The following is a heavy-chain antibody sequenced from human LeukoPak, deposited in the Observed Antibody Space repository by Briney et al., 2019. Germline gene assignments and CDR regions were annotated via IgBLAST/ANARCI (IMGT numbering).Heavy chain of an antibody. CDR3: AKDGRWLQYYFDY. Sequence: GRSLRLSCAASGFTFSSYAMHWVRQAPGKGLEWVAVISYDGSNKYYADSVKGRFTISRDNSKNTLYLQMNSLRAEDTAVYYCAKDGRWLQYYFDYWGQGTLVTVSS. D-gene: IGHD5-24*01. J-gene: IGHJ4*02. V-gene: IGHV3-30*04. CDR2: ISYDGSNK. CDR1: GFTFSSYA.